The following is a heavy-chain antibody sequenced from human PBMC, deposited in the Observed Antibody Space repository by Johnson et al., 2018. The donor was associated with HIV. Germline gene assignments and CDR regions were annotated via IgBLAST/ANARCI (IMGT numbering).Heavy chain of an antibody. V-gene: IGHV3-30*04. CDR3: AKSGGHCIGGMCYDAFDI. CDR1: GFTFSSYA. Sequence: QVQLVESGGGVVQPGRSLRLSCAASGFTFSSYAMHWVRQAPGKGLEWVAVISYDGSNKYYADSVKGRFPISRDNSKNTLYMEINSLRAEDTALYYCAKSGGHCIGGMCYDAFDIWGQGTMVTVSS. CDR2: ISYDGSNK. D-gene: IGHD2-15*01. J-gene: IGHJ3*02.